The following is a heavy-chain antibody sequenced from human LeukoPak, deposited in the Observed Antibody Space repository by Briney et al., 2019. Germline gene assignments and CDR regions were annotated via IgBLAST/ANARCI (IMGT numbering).Heavy chain of an antibody. CDR3: ARDRPYDSSGWYYFDY. V-gene: IGHV1-18*01. CDR2: ISAYNGNT. D-gene: IGHD3-22*01. J-gene: IGHJ4*02. CDR1: GYTFTNYG. Sequence: ASVKVSCKSSGYTFTNYGISWVRQAPGQGLEWMGWISAYNGNTNYAQKLQGRVTMTTDTSTSTAYVELRSLRSDDTAVYYCARDRPYDSSGWYYFDYWGQGTLVTVSS.